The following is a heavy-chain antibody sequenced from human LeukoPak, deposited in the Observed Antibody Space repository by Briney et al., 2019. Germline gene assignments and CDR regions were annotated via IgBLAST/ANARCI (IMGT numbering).Heavy chain of an antibody. V-gene: IGHV3-72*01. Sequence: GGSLRLSCAASGFTFSDHYIDWVRQAPGKGLEWVGRTGNKASSYSTEYAASVKGRSTISRDDSKNSLYLQMNSLKTEDTAVYYCAARENSGSGSLSYWGQGTLVTVSS. D-gene: IGHD3-10*01. J-gene: IGHJ4*02. CDR3: AARENSGSGSLSY. CDR2: TGNKASSYST. CDR1: GFTFSDHY.